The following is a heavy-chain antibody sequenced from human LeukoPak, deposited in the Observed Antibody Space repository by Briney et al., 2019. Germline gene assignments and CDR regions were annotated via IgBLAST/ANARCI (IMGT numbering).Heavy chain of an antibody. D-gene: IGHD6-13*01. CDR3: ARVESSSWGLNYYYYYMDV. CDR2: IYYSGST. J-gene: IGHJ6*03. CDR1: GGSISSYY. V-gene: IGHV4-59*01. Sequence: PSETLSLTCTVSGGSISSYYWSWIRQPPGKGPEWIGYIYYSGSTNYNPSLKSRVTISVDTSKNQFSLKLSSVTAADTAVYYCARVESSSWGLNYYYYYMDVWGKGTTVTVSS.